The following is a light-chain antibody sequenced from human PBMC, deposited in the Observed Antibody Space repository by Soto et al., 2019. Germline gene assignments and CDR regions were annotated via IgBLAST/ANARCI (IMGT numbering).Light chain of an antibody. CDR3: QQYNNCPWT. CDR1: QSISDT. V-gene: IGKV3-15*01. CDR2: SAS. Sequence: EIVMTQSPATLSVSPGGRATLSCRASQSISDTLAWYQQKPGQAPRLLIYSASRGATGFPARFSGSGSGTDFTLTIRSLQSEDFAVYYCQQYNNCPWTFGQGTKVEIK. J-gene: IGKJ1*01.